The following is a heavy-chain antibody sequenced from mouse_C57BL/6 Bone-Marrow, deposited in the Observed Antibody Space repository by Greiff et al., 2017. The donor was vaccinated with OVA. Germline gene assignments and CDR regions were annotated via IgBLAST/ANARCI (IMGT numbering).Heavy chain of an antibody. J-gene: IGHJ4*01. CDR2: ISNGGGST. Sequence: EVNVVESGGGLVQPGGSLKLSCAASGFTFSDYYMYWVRQTPEKRLEWVAYISNGGGSTYYPDTVKGRFTISRDNAKNSLYLQMSRLKSEDTAMYYSARRIYDGFYYAMDYWGQGTSVTVSS. V-gene: IGHV5-12*01. CDR1: GFTFSDYY. D-gene: IGHD2-3*01. CDR3: ARRIYDGFYYAMDY.